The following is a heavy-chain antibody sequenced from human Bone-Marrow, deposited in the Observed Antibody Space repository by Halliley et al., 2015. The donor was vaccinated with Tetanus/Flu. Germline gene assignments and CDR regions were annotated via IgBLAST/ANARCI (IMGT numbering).Heavy chain of an antibody. J-gene: IGHJ4*02. CDR2: IYPADSDT. CDR3: LRRRGGAWYFDY. D-gene: IGHD6-19*01. CDR1: GYSFTNHW. Sequence: EVQLVQSGAEVRKSGESLKISCKGSGYSFTNHWIAWVRQMPGRGLQWMGIIYPADSDTSYSPSFEGQVTMSADKSISTAYLQWSTLKASDTAMYYCLRRRGGAWYFDYWGQGTLVTVSS. V-gene: IGHV5-51*03.